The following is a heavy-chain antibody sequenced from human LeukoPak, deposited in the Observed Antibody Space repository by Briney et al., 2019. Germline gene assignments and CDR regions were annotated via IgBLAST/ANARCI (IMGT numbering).Heavy chain of an antibody. CDR2: INTNTGNP. CDR1: GYTFTSCA. CDR3: ARVRSIGGSYSVGY. D-gene: IGHD1-26*01. V-gene: IGHV7-4-1*02. J-gene: IGHJ4*02. Sequence: GASVKVSCKASGYTFTSCAMNWVRQAPGQGLEWMGWINTNTGNPTYAQGFTGRFVFSLDTSVSTAYLQISSLKAEDTAVYYCARVRSIGGSYSVGYWGQGTLVTVSS.